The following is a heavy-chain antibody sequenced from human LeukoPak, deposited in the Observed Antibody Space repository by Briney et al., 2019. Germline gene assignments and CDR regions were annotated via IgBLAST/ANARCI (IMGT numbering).Heavy chain of an antibody. V-gene: IGHV3-23*01. Sequence: GGSLRLSCAASGFTFSSYAMSWVRQAPGKGLEWVSAISGSGGSTYYADSVKGRFTISRDNAKNSLYLQVNSLRAEDTAVYYCARDFYDSTGYPNYFDPWGQGTLVIVSS. CDR3: ARDFYDSTGYPNYFDP. J-gene: IGHJ4*02. D-gene: IGHD3-22*01. CDR1: GFTFSSYA. CDR2: ISGSGGST.